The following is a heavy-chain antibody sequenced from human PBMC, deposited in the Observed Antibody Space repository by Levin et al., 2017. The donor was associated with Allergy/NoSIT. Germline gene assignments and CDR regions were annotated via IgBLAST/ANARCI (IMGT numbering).Heavy chain of an antibody. CDR2: INWNGGST. Sequence: RGESLKISCAASGFTFDDHGMSWVRQAPGKGLEWVSGINWNGGSTGYADPVKGRFTISRDTAKNSLYLQMNSLRAEDTPLYYCARVGYGSGSYYFGYWGQGTLVTVSS. CDR1: GFTFDDHG. V-gene: IGHV3-20*04. D-gene: IGHD3-10*01. CDR3: ARVGYGSGSYYFGY. J-gene: IGHJ4*02.